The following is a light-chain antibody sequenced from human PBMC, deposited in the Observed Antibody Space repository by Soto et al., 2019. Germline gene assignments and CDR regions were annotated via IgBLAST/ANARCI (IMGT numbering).Light chain of an antibody. CDR1: SSDVGGYKY. J-gene: IGLJ3*02. V-gene: IGLV2-14*01. CDR3: SSYSSSGTFWV. Sequence: QSALTQPASVSGSPGQSITISCTGTSSDVGGYKYVSWYQHHPGKAPKLILYDVTNRPSGVSNRFSGSKSANTASLTISGLQTEDEADYYCSSYSSSGTFWVFGGGTKLTVL. CDR2: DVT.